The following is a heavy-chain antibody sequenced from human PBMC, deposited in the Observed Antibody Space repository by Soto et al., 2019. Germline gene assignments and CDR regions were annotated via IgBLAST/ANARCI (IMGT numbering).Heavy chain of an antibody. CDR2: IIPIFGTA. CDR1: GGAFSSYA. Sequence: GASVEVSCKASGGAFSSYAISWVLEAPGEGLEWMGGIIPIFGTANYAQKFQGRVTITADKSTSTAYMELSSLRSEDTAVYYCARPLHRDGYNYYYWGQGTLVTAPQ. J-gene: IGHJ4*02. V-gene: IGHV1-69*06. D-gene: IGHD5-12*01. CDR3: ARPLHRDGYNYYY.